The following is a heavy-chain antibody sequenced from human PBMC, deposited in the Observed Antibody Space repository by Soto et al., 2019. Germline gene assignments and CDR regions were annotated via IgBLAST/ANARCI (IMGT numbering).Heavy chain of an antibody. CDR3: GSAPRLYGASVDY. CDR2: INPDSGGT. V-gene: IGHV1-2*02. D-gene: IGHD4-17*01. J-gene: IGHJ4*02. CDR1: GYIFTNYY. Sequence: GASVKVSCKAYGYIFTNYYIHWVRQAPGQGLEWMGWINPDSGGTKYPQNFQARVTMPRDTSMSTAYIELSRLKSKHTAIDYCGSAPRLYGASVDYWGQGTLVTVSS.